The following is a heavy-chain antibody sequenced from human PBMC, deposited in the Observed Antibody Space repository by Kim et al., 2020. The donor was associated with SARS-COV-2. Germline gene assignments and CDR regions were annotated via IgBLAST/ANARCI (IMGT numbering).Heavy chain of an antibody. CDR3: TRGDDRNWFDP. D-gene: IGHD1-1*01. V-gene: IGHV3-15*01. Sequence: DYAASVKGRFTISRDDSKNTLNLQMDSLKTGDTCMYYCTRGDDRNWFDPWGQGTLVTVSS. J-gene: IGHJ5*02.